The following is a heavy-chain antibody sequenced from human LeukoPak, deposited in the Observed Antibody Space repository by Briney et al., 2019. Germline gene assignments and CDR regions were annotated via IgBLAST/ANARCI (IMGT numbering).Heavy chain of an antibody. J-gene: IGHJ4*02. CDR3: ARAYDYVWGSYRYSFDY. V-gene: IGHV3-21*01. CDR1: GCTFSSYS. Sequence: GGSLRLSCAASGCTFSSYSMNWVRQAPGKGLEWVSSISSSSSYIYYADSVKGRFTISRDNAKNSLYLQMNSLRAEDTAVYYCARAYDYVWGSYRYSFDYWGQGTLVTVSS. D-gene: IGHD3-16*02. CDR2: ISSSSSYI.